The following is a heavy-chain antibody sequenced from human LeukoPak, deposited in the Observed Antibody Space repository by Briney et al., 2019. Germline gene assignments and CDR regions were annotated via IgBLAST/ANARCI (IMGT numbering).Heavy chain of an antibody. V-gene: IGHV3-23*01. CDR3: WPPRTYSSSSTRFDY. Sequence: PGGSLRLSCAASGFTFSSYAMSWVRQAPGKGLEWVSAISGSGGSTYYADSVKGRFTISRDNSKNTLYLQMNSLRAEDMAVYYCWPPRTYSSSSTRFDYWGQGTLVTVSS. J-gene: IGHJ4*02. CDR2: ISGSGGST. D-gene: IGHD6-6*01. CDR1: GFTFSSYA.